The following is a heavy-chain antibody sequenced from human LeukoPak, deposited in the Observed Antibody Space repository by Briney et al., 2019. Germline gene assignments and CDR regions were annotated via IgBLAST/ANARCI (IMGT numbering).Heavy chain of an antibody. D-gene: IGHD3-9*01. CDR1: XXTFXXYA. CDR3: XXXXXXYDILTGYFDY. Sequence: SXXTFXXYAMHWVRQAPGQRLEWMGWINAGNGNTKYSQEFQGRVTITRDTSASTAYMELSSLRSEDMAVYYCXXXXXXYDILTGYFDYWGQGTLVTVSS. V-gene: IGHV1-3*03. CDR2: INAGNGNT. J-gene: IGHJ4*02.